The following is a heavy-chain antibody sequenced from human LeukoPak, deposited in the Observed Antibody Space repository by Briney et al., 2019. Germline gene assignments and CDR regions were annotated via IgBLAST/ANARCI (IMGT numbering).Heavy chain of an antibody. V-gene: IGHV1-69*13. CDR1: GGTFSSYA. D-gene: IGHD3-9*01. Sequence: SVKVSCKASGGTFSSYAISWVRQAPGQGLEWMGGIIPIFGTANYAQKFQGRVTITADESTSTAYMELSSLRSEDTAVYYCARDRRRVRYSDEFNYYYYYMDVWGKGTTVTISS. CDR3: ARDRRRVRYSDEFNYYYYYMDV. J-gene: IGHJ6*03. CDR2: IIPIFGTA.